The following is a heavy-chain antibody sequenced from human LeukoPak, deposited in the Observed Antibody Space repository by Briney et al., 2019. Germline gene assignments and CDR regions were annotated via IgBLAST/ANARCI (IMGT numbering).Heavy chain of an antibody. Sequence: GGSLRLSCAASGFTFSNYGIHWVRQAPGKGLEWVAVIVYDGNKKFYADSVKGRFTISRDNSKNTLYLQMNSLRSEDTAVYYCARDGGYSYGLDYWGQGTLVTVSS. CDR1: GFTFSNYG. J-gene: IGHJ4*02. D-gene: IGHD5-18*01. V-gene: IGHV3-30*03. CDR3: ARDGGYSYGLDY. CDR2: IVYDGNKK.